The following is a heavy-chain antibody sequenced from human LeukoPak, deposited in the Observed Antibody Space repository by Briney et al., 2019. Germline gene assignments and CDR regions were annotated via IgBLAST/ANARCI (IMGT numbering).Heavy chain of an antibody. CDR3: ARTAIGENWFDP. CDR1: GYTFTSYG. CDR2: ISAYNGNT. Sequence: ASVKVSXKASGYTFTSYGISWLRQAPGQGLEWIGWISAYNGNTNYAQKLQGRVTMTTDTSTSTAYMELRSLRSDDTAVYYCARTAIGENWFDPWGQGTLVTVSS. V-gene: IGHV1-18*01. J-gene: IGHJ5*02. D-gene: IGHD2-21*02.